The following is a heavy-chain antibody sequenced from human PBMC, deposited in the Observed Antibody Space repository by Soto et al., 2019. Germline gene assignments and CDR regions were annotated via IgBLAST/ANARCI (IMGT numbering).Heavy chain of an antibody. J-gene: IGHJ4*02. CDR3: ARGYYYDSSGYSDY. V-gene: IGHV4-59*01. CDR2: IYYSGST. D-gene: IGHD3-22*01. CDR1: GGSISSYY. Sequence: SETLSLTCTVSGGSISSYYWSWIRQPPGKGLEWIGYIYYSGSTNYNPSLKSRVTISVDTSKNQFSLKLSSVTAADTAVYYCARGYYYDSSGYSDYWGQGTLGTVSS.